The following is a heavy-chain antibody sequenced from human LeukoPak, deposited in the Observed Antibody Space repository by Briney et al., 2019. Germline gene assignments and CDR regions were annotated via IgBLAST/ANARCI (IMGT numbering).Heavy chain of an antibody. D-gene: IGHD6-13*01. CDR2: ISGSGGST. J-gene: IGHJ4*02. V-gene: IGHV3-23*01. Sequence: GGPLRLSCAASGFTFSSYAMSWVRQAPGKGLEWVSAISGSGGSTYYADSVKGRFTISRDNSKNTLYLQMNSLGAEDTAVYYCARGNGIAAAASNSPFDYWGQGTLVTVSS. CDR3: ARGNGIAAAASNSPFDY. CDR1: GFTFSSYA.